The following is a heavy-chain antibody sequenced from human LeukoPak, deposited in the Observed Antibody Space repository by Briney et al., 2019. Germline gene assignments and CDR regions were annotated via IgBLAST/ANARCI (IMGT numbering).Heavy chain of an antibody. CDR3: ASSGGREQLDAFDI. CDR1: GYTFTNNW. Sequence: ASVKVSCKAFGYTFTNNWMHWVRQAPGQGPEWMGLISPTGGSTAYAQKFQGRVTITRNTSISTAYMELSSLRSEDTAVYYCASSGGREQLDAFDIWGQGTMVTVSS. D-gene: IGHD6-6*01. J-gene: IGHJ3*02. CDR2: ISPTGGST. V-gene: IGHV1-46*01.